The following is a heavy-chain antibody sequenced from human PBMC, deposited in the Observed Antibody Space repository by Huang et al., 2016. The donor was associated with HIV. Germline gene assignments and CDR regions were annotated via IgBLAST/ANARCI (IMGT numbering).Heavy chain of an antibody. D-gene: IGHD6-19*01. Sequence: QVQLVQSGAEVEKPGASLNLSCKASGFNFLTYALHWVRQAPGQRLEWMGWINGDGLTKYSQKFQGRVTITRDRSASTVYVDFKSLTYEDTAVYYCARDKEAGTPFFDPWGQGTLVTVSS. V-gene: IGHV1-3*01. CDR3: ARDKEAGTPFFDP. CDR2: INGDGLT. J-gene: IGHJ5*02. CDR1: GFNFLTYA.